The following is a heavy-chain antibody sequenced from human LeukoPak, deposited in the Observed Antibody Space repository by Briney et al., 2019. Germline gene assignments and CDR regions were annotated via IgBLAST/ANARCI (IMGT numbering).Heavy chain of an antibody. Sequence: SETLSLTCSVSGGSLSGRSYYWGWIRQPPGKGLEWIGSVYYSGSTYYNPSLKSRVTISVDTSKNQFSLNVFSVTAADTAVYYCARGRYCSDNSCYGHWFDPWGQGTLVTVSS. CDR1: GGSLSGRSYY. CDR3: ARGRYCSDNSCYGHWFDP. D-gene: IGHD2-2*01. CDR2: VYYSGST. J-gene: IGHJ5*02. V-gene: IGHV4-39*01.